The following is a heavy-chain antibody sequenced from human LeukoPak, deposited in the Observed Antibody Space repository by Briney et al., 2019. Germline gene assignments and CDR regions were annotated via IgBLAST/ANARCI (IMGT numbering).Heavy chain of an antibody. J-gene: IGHJ3*02. D-gene: IGHD2-15*01. V-gene: IGHV3-23*01. CDR3: AKSAPRDIVVVVAATDPFDI. CDR1: GFTFSNYA. Sequence: GGSLRLSCAASGFTFSNYAVSWVRQAPGKGLEWVSVISASGGSTYYADSVKGRFTISRDNSKSTLFLQMNSLRAEDTAVYYCAKSAPRDIVVVVAATDPFDIWGQGTMVTVSS. CDR2: ISASGGST.